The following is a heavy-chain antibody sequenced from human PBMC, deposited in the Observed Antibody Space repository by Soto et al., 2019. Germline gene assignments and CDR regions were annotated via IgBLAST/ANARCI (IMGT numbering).Heavy chain of an antibody. CDR2: INHSGST. V-gene: IGHV4-34*01. CDR1: GGSFSGYY. D-gene: IGHD2-2*01. J-gene: IGHJ4*02. CDR3: AKVVDPDYYFDY. Sequence: PSETLSLTCAVYGGSFSGYYWSWIRQPPGKGLEWIGEINHSGSTNYNPSLKSRVTISVDTSKNQFSLKLSSVTAADTAVYYCAKVVDPDYYFDYWGQGTLVTVSS.